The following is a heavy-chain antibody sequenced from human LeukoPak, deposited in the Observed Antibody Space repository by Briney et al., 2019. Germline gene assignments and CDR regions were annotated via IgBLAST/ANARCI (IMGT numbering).Heavy chain of an antibody. V-gene: IGHV1-2*02. CDR1: GYTFTGYY. CDR3: ARGQIAVAGLV. D-gene: IGHD6-19*01. J-gene: IGHJ1*01. Sequence: GASVKVSCKASGYTFTGYYMHWVRQAPGQGLEWMGWINPNSGGTNYAQKFQGRVTMTRDTSISTAYMELSRLRSGDTALDYCARGQIAVAGLVWVQGTLVTDSS. CDR2: INPNSGGT.